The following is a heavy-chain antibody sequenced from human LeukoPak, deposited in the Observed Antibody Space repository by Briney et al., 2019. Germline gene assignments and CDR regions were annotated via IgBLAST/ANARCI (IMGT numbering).Heavy chain of an antibody. CDR2: IYYSGST. J-gene: IGHJ3*02. CDR3: ARGSIAARNDAFDI. CDR1: GGSISSYY. D-gene: IGHD6-6*01. V-gene: IGHV4-59*12. Sequence: ASETLFLTCTVSGGSISSYYWSWIRQPPGKGLEWIGYIYYSGSTNYNPSLKSRVTISVDTSKNQFSLKLSSVTAADTAVYYCARGSIAARNDAFDIWGQGTIVTVSS.